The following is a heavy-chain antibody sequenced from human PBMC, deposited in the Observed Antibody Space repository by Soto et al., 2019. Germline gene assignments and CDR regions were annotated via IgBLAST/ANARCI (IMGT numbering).Heavy chain of an antibody. V-gene: IGHV2-5*02. Sequence: QITLKESGPTLVKPTQTLTLTCTFSGFSLRSTGEGVGWIRQPPGKALEWLALIYWDDDKRYSPSLRSRLTITKDTSKNQVVLTMTKRNPADTGIYYCAQWGRAFDMWGQGTMVTVSS. J-gene: IGHJ3*02. D-gene: IGHD3-16*01. CDR1: GFSLRSTGEG. CDR2: IYWDDDK. CDR3: AQWGRAFDM.